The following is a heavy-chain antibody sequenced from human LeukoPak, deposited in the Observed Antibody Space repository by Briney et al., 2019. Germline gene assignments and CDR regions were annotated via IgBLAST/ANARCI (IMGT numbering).Heavy chain of an antibody. J-gene: IGHJ4*02. Sequence: GRSLRLSCAASGFTFSSYTMHWVRQTPGKGLEWVAVISYDGSNKYYADSVKGRFTISRDNSKNTLYLQMNSLRAEDTAVYYCARDHHVAGSGSFFDYRGQGTLVTVSS. D-gene: IGHD3-10*01. CDR1: GFTFSSYT. CDR3: ARDHHVAGSGSFFDY. CDR2: ISYDGSNK. V-gene: IGHV3-30*01.